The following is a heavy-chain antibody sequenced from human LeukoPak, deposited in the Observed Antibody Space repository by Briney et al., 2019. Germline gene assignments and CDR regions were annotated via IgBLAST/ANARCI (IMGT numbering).Heavy chain of an antibody. CDR1: GGSFSGYY. V-gene: IGHV4-34*01. Sequence: SETLSLTCAVYGGSFSGYYWSWIRQPPGKGLEWIGDINHSGSTNYNPSLKSRVTISVDTSKNQFSLKLSSVTAADTAVYYCARVLWFGELSTRSPFDYWGQGTLVTVSS. CDR2: INHSGST. D-gene: IGHD3-10*01. J-gene: IGHJ4*02. CDR3: ARVLWFGELSTRSPFDY.